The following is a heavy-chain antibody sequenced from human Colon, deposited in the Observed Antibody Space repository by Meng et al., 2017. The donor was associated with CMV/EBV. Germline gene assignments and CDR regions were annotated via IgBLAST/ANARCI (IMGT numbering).Heavy chain of an antibody. D-gene: IGHD6-13*01. Sequence: GESLKISCAASGFTVSSNYMSWVRQAPGKGLEWVSVIYSGGSTYYADSVEGRFTISRDNSKNTLYLQMNSLRAEDTAVYYCAKGGGYSSSWFQNWYFDLWGRGTLVTVSS. J-gene: IGHJ2*01. CDR2: IYSGGST. CDR1: GFTVSSNY. V-gene: IGHV3-53*01. CDR3: AKGGGYSSSWFQNWYFDL.